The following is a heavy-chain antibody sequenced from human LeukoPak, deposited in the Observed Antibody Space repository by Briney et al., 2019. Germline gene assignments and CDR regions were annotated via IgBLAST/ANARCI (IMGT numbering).Heavy chain of an antibody. CDR3: ARASRYYYDSSGYSLYFQH. CDR2: IIPIFGTA. CDR1: GGTFSSYA. V-gene: IGHV1-69*05. Sequence: ASVKVSCKASGGTFSSYAISWVRQAPGQGLEWMGGIIPIFGTASYAQKFQGRVTITTDESTSTAYMELSSLRSEDTAVYYCARASRYYYDSSGYSLYFQHWGQGTLVTVSS. D-gene: IGHD3-22*01. J-gene: IGHJ1*01.